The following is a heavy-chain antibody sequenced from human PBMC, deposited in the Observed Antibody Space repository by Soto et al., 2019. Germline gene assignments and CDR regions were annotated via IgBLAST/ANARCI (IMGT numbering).Heavy chain of an antibody. CDR2: IYPGDSDT. D-gene: IGHD1-1*01. J-gene: IGHJ6*02. CDR3: ARLSTWNGGPYGMDV. V-gene: IGHV5-51*01. Sequence: LKISCKGSGYSFTSYWIGWVRQMPGKGLEWMGIIYPGDSDTRYSPSFQGQVTISADKSISTAYLQWSSLKASDTAMYYCARLSTWNGGPYGMDVWGQGTTVTVSS. CDR1: GYSFTSYW.